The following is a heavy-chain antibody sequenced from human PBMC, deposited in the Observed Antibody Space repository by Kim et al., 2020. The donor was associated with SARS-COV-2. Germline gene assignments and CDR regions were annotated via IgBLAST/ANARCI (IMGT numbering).Heavy chain of an antibody. CDR2: ISGSAAST. Sequence: GGSLRLSCAASGFTFSSYVMNWIRQAPGKGLEWVSGISGSAASTYYADSVKGRLTISRDNVKNTVYLQMNSLRAEDTAVYYCAKGFLAAGRPSFDSWGQGTLVTVSS. V-gene: IGHV3-23*01. CDR3: AKGFLAAGRPSFDS. CDR1: GFTFSSYV. D-gene: IGHD6-6*01. J-gene: IGHJ4*02.